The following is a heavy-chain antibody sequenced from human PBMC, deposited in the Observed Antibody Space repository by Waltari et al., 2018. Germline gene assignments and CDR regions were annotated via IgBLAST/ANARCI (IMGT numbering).Heavy chain of an antibody. D-gene: IGHD6-13*01. V-gene: IGHV1-69*08. CDR1: GGTFSSYA. CDR3: ALREEQQLVPSRGTAGYYYGMDV. J-gene: IGHJ6*02. Sequence: QVQLVQSGAEVKKPGSSVKVSCKASGGTFSSYAISWVRQAPGQGLEWMGRIIPIFGTANYAQKFQGRVTITADKSTSTAYMELSSLRSEDTAVYYCALREEQQLVPSRGTAGYYYGMDVWGQGTTVTVSS. CDR2: IIPIFGTA.